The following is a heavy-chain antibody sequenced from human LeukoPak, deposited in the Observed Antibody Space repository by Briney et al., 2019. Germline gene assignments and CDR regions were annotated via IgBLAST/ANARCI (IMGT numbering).Heavy chain of an antibody. V-gene: IGHV3-23*01. D-gene: IGHD6-13*01. J-gene: IGHJ4*02. CDR1: GSTFSTSA. Sequence: GGSLRLSCAASGSTFSTSAMSWGRQAPGKGLDWVSSISGSDASTYYEDSVKGRFTISRDNSKNTLFLQMNSLRADDTALYYCAKRSNSSWCFDSWGQGTLVTVSS. CDR2: ISGSDAST. CDR3: AKRSNSSWCFDS.